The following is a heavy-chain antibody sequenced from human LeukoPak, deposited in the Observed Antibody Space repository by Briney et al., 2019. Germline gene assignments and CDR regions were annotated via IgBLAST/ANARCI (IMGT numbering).Heavy chain of an antibody. D-gene: IGHD3-3*01. CDR2: ISSSSSTI. J-gene: IGHJ6*03. CDR1: GFTFSSYS. CDR3: ARSYDFWSGFGYYMDV. V-gene: IGHV3-48*01. Sequence: GGSLRLSCAASGFTFSSYSMNWVRQAPGKGLEWVSYISSSSSTIYYADSVKGRFTISRDNAKNSLYLQMNSLRAEDTAVYYCARSYDFWSGFGYYMDVWGKETTVTVSS.